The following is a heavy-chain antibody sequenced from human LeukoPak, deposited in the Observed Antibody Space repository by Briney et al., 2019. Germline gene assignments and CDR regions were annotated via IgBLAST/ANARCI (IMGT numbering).Heavy chain of an antibody. CDR1: GYTFTSYG. J-gene: IGHJ5*02. CDR2: ISAYNGNT. Sequence: ASVKVSCKASGYTFTSYGITWVRQAPGQGLEWMGWISAYNGNTNYAQKLQGRVTMTTDTSTSTAYMELRSLRSDDTAVYYCARGYCSSTSCYANHFGPWGQGTLVTVSS. D-gene: IGHD2-2*01. V-gene: IGHV1-18*01. CDR3: ARGYCSSTSCYANHFGP.